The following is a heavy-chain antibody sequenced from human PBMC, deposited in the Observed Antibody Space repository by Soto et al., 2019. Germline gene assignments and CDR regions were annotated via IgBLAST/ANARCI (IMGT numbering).Heavy chain of an antibody. V-gene: IGHV4-34*01. CDR1: GGSISSGGYS. J-gene: IGHJ4*02. CDR2: INHSGST. CDR3: ARIATTTLGGPIDY. D-gene: IGHD4-4*01. Sequence: PSETLSLTCAVSGGSISSGGYSWTWIRQPPGTGLEWIGEINHSGSTNYNPSLKSRVTISVDTSKNQFSLKLTSVTAADTAVYYCARIATTTLGGPIDYWGRGTLVT.